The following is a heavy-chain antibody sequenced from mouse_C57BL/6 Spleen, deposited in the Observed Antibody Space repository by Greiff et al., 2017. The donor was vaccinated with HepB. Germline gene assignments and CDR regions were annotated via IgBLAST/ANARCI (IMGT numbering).Heavy chain of an antibody. D-gene: IGHD2-4*01. J-gene: IGHJ4*01. CDR2: IDPSDSYT. CDR3: ARRDYDYAYAMDY. CDR1: GYTFTSYW. V-gene: IGHV1-59*01. Sequence: VQLQQPGAELVRPGTSVKLSCKASGYTFTSYWMHWVKQRPGQGLEWIGVIDPSDSYTNYNQKFKGKATLTVDTSSSTAYMQLSSLTSEDSAVYYCARRDYDYAYAMDYWGQGTSVTVSS.